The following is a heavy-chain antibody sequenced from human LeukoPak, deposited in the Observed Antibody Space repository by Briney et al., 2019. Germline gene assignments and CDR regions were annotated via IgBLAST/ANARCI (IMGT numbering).Heavy chain of an antibody. Sequence: GGSLRLSCAASGFTFSSYGMHWVRQAPGKGLEWVAFIRYDGSNKYYADSVKGRFTISRDNSKNTLYLQVNSLRAEDTAVYYCAGSSSWYYYFDYWGQGTLVTVSS. D-gene: IGHD6-13*01. CDR1: GFTFSSYG. CDR3: AGSSSWYYYFDY. CDR2: IRYDGSNK. J-gene: IGHJ4*02. V-gene: IGHV3-30*02.